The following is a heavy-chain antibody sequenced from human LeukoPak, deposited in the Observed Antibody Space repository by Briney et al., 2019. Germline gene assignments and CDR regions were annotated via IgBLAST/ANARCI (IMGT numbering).Heavy chain of an antibody. Sequence: ASVKVSCKASGYTFTAYFMHWVRQAPGQGLEWMGWINPNSGCTNYPQKFQGRVTMTRDTSISTAYMELSRLRSDDAGVYYCVRSLKGDYEANDDFDIWSQGTMVTVSS. CDR2: INPNSGCT. CDR1: GYTFTAYF. D-gene: IGHD4-17*01. V-gene: IGHV1-2*02. J-gene: IGHJ3*02. CDR3: VRSLKGDYEANDDFDI.